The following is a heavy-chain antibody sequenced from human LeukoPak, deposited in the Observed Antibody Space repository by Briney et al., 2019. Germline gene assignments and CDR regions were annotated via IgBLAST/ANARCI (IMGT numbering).Heavy chain of an antibody. J-gene: IGHJ4*01. CDR2: IYYSGST. Sequence: SETLCLTCTVSGDSISSYYWSWIRQPPGKGLEWIGYIYYSGSTNYNPSLKSRVTISVDTSKNQFSLKLSSVTAADTAVYDCARHRRPVGATNFDYWGQGTLVTVSS. D-gene: IGHD1-26*01. CDR3: ARHRRPVGATNFDY. V-gene: IGHV4-59*08. CDR1: GDSISSYY.